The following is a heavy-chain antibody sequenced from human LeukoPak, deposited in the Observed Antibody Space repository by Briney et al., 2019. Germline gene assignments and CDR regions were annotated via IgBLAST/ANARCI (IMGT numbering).Heavy chain of an antibody. CDR2: IDPSDSYT. Sequence: PGESLKISCKGSGYSFTSYWISWVRQMPGKGLEWMGRIDPSDSYTNYSPSFQGHVTISADKSICTAYLQWSSLKASDTAMYYCARRGDSYGRFDYWGQGILVTVSS. CDR3: ARRGDSYGRFDY. D-gene: IGHD5-18*01. V-gene: IGHV5-10-1*01. J-gene: IGHJ4*02. CDR1: GYSFTSYW.